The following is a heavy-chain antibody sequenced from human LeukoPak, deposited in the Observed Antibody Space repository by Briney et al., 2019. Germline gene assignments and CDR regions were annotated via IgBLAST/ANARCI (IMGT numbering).Heavy chain of an antibody. Sequence: SETLSLTCTVSGGSISSSSYYWGWIRQPPGKGLEWIGSIYYSGSTYYNPSLKSRVTISVDTSKNQFSLKLSSVTAADKAVYYCARESGYYYDTSGYTFDYWGQGILVTVSS. D-gene: IGHD3-22*01. J-gene: IGHJ4*02. CDR2: IYYSGST. V-gene: IGHV4-39*02. CDR3: ARESGYYYDTSGYTFDY. CDR1: GGSISSSSYY.